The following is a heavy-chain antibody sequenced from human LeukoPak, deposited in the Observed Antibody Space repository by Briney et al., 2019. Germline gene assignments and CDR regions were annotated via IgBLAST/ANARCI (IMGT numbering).Heavy chain of an antibody. V-gene: IGHV4-31*03. Sequence: SETLSLTCTVSGGSISSGGYYWRWIRQHPGKGLEWIGYIYYSGSTYYNPTLKSRVTISVDTSKNQFSLKLSSVTAADTAVYYCARRCLRGCYCGMDVWGQGTTVTVSS. CDR2: IYYSGST. CDR1: GGSISSGGYY. CDR3: ARRCLRGCYCGMDV. J-gene: IGHJ6*02. D-gene: IGHD3-10*01.